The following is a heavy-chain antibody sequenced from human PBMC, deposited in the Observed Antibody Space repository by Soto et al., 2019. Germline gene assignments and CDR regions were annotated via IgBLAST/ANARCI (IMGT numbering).Heavy chain of an antibody. CDR1: GYTFTGYY. CDR3: ARGGAATIFGVVIISHYFDY. Sequence: QVQLVQSGAEVKKPGASVKVSCKASGYTFTGYYMHWVRQAPGQGLEWMGWINPNSGGTNYAQQFQGWVTMTRDTTISPAYMELSRLRSDDTAVYYCARGGAATIFGVVIISHYFDYWGQGTLVTVSS. J-gene: IGHJ4*02. D-gene: IGHD3-3*01. CDR2: INPNSGGT. V-gene: IGHV1-2*04.